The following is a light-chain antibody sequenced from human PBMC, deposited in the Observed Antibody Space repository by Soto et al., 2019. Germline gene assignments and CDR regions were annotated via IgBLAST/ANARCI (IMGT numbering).Light chain of an antibody. CDR1: QGVGST. V-gene: IGKV3-15*01. Sequence: ELIIQPSPDTLSVSPGAIVTISRRASQGVGSTLNWYRQQPGQAPRLLIYDAYLRATGVTARFSGSGSGTEFTLTISSLQSEDFAVYYCQHYKTWPLACGGGTKGDIK. CDR2: DAY. CDR3: QHYKTWPLA. J-gene: IGKJ4*01.